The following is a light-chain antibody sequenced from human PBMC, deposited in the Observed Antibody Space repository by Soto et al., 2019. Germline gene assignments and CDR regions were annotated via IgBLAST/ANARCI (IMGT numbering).Light chain of an antibody. Sequence: DIPMTQSPSTLSASVGDRVTITCRASQSVSNWLAWYQQKPGKAPRLLIHGASTLGGGVPSRFSGSGSGTEFTLTISSLQPDDFATYYCQQYNTYSCAFGQGTKLEIK. CDR1: QSVSNW. CDR3: QQYNTYSCA. CDR2: GAS. V-gene: IGKV1-5*01. J-gene: IGKJ2*02.